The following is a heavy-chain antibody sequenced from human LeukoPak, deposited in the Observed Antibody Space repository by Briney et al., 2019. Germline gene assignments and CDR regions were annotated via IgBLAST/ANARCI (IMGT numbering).Heavy chain of an antibody. CDR3: ARGASVLRFLESLSPNWFDP. Sequence: SETLSLTCTVSGGSISSYYWSWIRQPAGKGLEWIGRIYTSGSTNYNPSLKSRATISVDTSKNQFSLKLRSVTAADTAVYYCARGASVLRFLESLSPNWFDPWGQGTLVTVSS. V-gene: IGHV4-4*07. J-gene: IGHJ5*02. CDR2: IYTSGST. CDR1: GGSISSYY. D-gene: IGHD3-3*01.